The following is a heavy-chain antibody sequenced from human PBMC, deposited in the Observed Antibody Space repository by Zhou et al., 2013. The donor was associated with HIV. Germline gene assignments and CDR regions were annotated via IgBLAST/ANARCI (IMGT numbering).Heavy chain of an antibody. D-gene: IGHD3-9*01. J-gene: IGHJ6*03. CDR3: ARGLRYFDWLLSNEGYYMDV. V-gene: IGHV1-69*05. CDR2: IIPIFGTA. Sequence: QVQLVQSGAEVKKPGSSVKVSCKASGGTFSSYAISWVRQAPGQGLEWMGGIIPIFGTANYAQKFQGRVTITTDESTSTAYMELSSLRSEDTAVYYCARGLRYFDWLLSNEGYYMDVWGKGTTVTVSS. CDR1: GGTFSSYA.